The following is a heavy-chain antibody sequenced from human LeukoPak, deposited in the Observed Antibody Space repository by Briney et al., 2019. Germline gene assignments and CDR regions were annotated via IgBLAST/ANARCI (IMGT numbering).Heavy chain of an antibody. J-gene: IGHJ4*02. CDR3: VRVYCSTTSCYGVDS. Sequence: PGGSLRLSCAASGFIFKNYEMNWVRQAPGGGLEWVSSVSSSATTIYYTDSVKGRFTISRGNARNSLFLQMNSLRVEDTAVYYCVRVYCSTTSCYGVDSWGQGTLVTVSS. D-gene: IGHD2-2*01. V-gene: IGHV3-48*03. CDR2: VSSSATTI. CDR1: GFIFKNYE.